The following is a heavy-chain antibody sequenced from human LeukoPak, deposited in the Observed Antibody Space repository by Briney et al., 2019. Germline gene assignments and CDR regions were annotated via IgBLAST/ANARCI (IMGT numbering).Heavy chain of an antibody. CDR2: IHYSWDT. CDR3: GTTSYCYDSPDY. CDR1: GGSISSTSYY. V-gene: IGHV4-39*01. J-gene: IGHJ4*02. D-gene: IGHD3-22*01. Sequence: SETLSLTCTVSGGSISSTSYYWGWIRQPPGKGLEWIGSIHYSWDTYYNPSLKSRVTISVDTSKNQFSLELSSVTAADTAVYYCGTTSYCYDSPDYWGQGTLVTVSS.